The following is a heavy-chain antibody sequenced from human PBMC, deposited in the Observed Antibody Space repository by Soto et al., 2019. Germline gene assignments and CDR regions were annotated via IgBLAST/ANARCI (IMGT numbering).Heavy chain of an antibody. Sequence: HPGGSLRLSCAASVFTFSSYSMNLVRQAPGKGLECVSYISSSSSTIYYADSVKGRFTISRDNAKNSLYLQMNSLRDEDTAVYYCASGYYDSSGYDEHWGQGTLVTVSS. CDR3: ASGYYDSSGYDEH. CDR1: VFTFSSYS. V-gene: IGHV3-48*02. J-gene: IGHJ4*02. CDR2: ISSSSSTI. D-gene: IGHD3-22*01.